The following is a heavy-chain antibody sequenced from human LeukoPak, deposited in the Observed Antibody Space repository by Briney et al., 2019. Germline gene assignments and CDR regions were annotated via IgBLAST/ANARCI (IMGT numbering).Heavy chain of an antibody. CDR1: GFNVSSSY. CDR3: AYGSGSIDY. D-gene: IGHD3-10*01. J-gene: IGHJ4*02. Sequence: GSLRLSCAASGFNVSSSYMSWVRQAPGKGLEWVSVIYSGGRTYYADSVKGRFTISRDNSKNTLYLQMNSLGAEDTAVYYCAYGSGSIDYWGQGTLVTVSS. CDR2: IYSGGRT. V-gene: IGHV3-53*01.